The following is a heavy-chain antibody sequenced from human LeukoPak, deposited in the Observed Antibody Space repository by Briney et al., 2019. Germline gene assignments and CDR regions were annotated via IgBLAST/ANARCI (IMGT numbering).Heavy chain of an antibody. V-gene: IGHV3-49*03. Sequence: GGSLRLSCTASGFTFGDYAMSRFRQAPGKGLEWVGFIRSKAYGGTTEYAASVKGRFTISRDDSKSIAYLQMNSLKTEDTAVYYCTRGRYYDSSGSPDYWGQGTLVTVSS. D-gene: IGHD3-22*01. J-gene: IGHJ4*02. CDR1: GFTFGDYA. CDR3: TRGRYYDSSGSPDY. CDR2: IRSKAYGGTT.